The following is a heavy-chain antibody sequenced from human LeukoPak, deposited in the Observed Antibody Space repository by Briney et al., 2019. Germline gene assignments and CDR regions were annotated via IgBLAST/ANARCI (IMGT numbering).Heavy chain of an antibody. Sequence: PPETLSLTCTVSGGSISSGTYYWSWIRQPAGQGLEWIGRIYTSGSTNYNPSLKSRVTISVDTSKNQFSLKLSSVTAADTAVYYCARPYGYSYGHVDYWGQGTLVTVSS. CDR1: GGSISSGTYY. CDR3: ARPYGYSYGHVDY. CDR2: IYTSGST. D-gene: IGHD5-18*01. J-gene: IGHJ4*02. V-gene: IGHV4-61*02.